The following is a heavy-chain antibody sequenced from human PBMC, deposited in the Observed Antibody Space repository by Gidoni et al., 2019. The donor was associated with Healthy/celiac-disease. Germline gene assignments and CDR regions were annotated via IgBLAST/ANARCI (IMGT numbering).Heavy chain of an antibody. J-gene: IGHJ4*02. CDR3: ARGKDSSSWYGEGFDY. V-gene: IGHV1-69*01. CDR2: IIPIFGTA. D-gene: IGHD6-13*01. Sequence: QVQLVQSGAEVKKPGSSVKASCKASGGTFSSYAISWVRQAPRQGLEWMGGIIPIFGTANYAQKFKGRVTITADESTSTAYMELSSLRSEDTAVYYCARGKDSSSWYGEGFDYWGQGTLVTVSS. CDR1: GGTFSSYA.